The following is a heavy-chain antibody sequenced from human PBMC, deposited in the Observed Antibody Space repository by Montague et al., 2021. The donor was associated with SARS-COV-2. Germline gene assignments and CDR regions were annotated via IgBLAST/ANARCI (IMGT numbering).Heavy chain of an antibody. CDR1: GFTFSSYS. J-gene: IGHJ6*02. CDR3: ASAEVRGVIDYYYGMDV. CDR2: ISSSSSYI. Sequence: SLRLSCAASGFTFSSYSMNWVRQAPGKGLEWVSSISSSSSYIYYADPVKGRFTISRDNAKNSLYLQMNSLRAEDTAVYYCASAEVRGVIDYYYGMDVWGQGTTVTVSS. V-gene: IGHV3-21*01. D-gene: IGHD3-10*01.